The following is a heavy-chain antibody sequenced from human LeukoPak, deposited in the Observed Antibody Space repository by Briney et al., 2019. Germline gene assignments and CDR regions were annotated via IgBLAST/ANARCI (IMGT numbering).Heavy chain of an antibody. CDR3: ARALDDIVVVPDY. D-gene: IGHD2-2*01. CDR2: ISYDGSNK. J-gene: IGHJ4*02. CDR1: GGTFSSYA. Sequence: SCKASGGTFSSYAMHWVRQAPGKGLEWVAVISYDGSNKYYADSVKGRFTISRDNSKNTLYLQMNSLRAEDTAVYYCARALDDIVVVPDYWGQGTLVTVSS. V-gene: IGHV3-30-3*01.